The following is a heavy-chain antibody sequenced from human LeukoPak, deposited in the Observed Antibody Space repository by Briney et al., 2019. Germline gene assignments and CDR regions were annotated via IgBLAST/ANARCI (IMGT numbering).Heavy chain of an antibody. CDR3: ARIREANIMAYYYGMDV. Sequence: GGSLRLSCAASGFTFSSYALSWVRQAPGKGLDWVSAISNSGGNTYYAASVQGRFTIPRDNSKNTLFLQMNSLRAEDTAVYFCARIREANIMAYYYGMDVWGQGTTVTVSS. CDR1: GFTFSSYA. D-gene: IGHD3-16*01. J-gene: IGHJ6*02. CDR2: ISNSGGNT. V-gene: IGHV3-23*01.